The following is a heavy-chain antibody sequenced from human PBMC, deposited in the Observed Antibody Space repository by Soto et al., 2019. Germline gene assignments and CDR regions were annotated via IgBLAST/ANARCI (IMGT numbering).Heavy chain of an antibody. V-gene: IGHV4-59*01. D-gene: IGHD2-15*01. CDR1: GGSISSYY. CDR3: ASGYCSGGSCYSGLGTFDY. Sequence: SETLSLTCTVSGGSISSYYWSWIRQPTGKGLEWIGYIYYSGSTNYNPSLKGRVTISVDTSKNQFSLKLSSVTAADTAVYYCASGYCSGGSCYSGLGTFDYWGQGTLVTVSS. J-gene: IGHJ4*02. CDR2: IYYSGST.